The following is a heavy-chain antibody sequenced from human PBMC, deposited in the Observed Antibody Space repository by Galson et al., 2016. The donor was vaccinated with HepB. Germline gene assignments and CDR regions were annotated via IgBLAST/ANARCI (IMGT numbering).Heavy chain of an antibody. CDR3: ARTKWGWFDP. J-gene: IGHJ5*02. V-gene: IGHV6-1*01. D-gene: IGHD2-8*01. CDR2: YRSKWYH. Sequence: YRSKWYHDYAVSVKSRILINPDTSKNHFSLQLNSVTPEDTAVYYCARTKWGWFDPWGQGTLVTVSS.